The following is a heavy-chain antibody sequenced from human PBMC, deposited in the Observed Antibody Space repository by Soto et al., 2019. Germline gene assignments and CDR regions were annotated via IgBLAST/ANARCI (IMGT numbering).Heavy chain of an antibody. CDR3: ARDGNRGYDMDV. V-gene: IGHV3-48*02. J-gene: IGHJ6*02. CDR1: GFTFSTYN. Sequence: EVQVVESGGGLVQPGGSLRLSCEGSGFTFSTYNMDWVRQAPGKGLEWVSYMSNTGRTIFYADSVRGRLTISRDNAKNALFLQMNSLRDEDTAVYYCARDGNRGYDMDVWGQGTTVTVSS. CDR2: MSNTGRTI.